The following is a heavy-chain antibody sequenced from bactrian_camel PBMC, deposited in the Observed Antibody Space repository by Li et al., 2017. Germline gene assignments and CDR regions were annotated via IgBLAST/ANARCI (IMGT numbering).Heavy chain of an antibody. D-gene: IGHD3*01. CDR1: GYSYSRAC. Sequence: VQLVESGGGLVQPGGSLRLSSAASGYSYSRACMGWLRQAPGKEREGVATIDNAGRTSYADSVKGRFTISKDNAKNTLYQQMNSLKPEDTAVYYCAAGAYRIFMNCTVENSQTFDYWGQGTQVTVS. CDR2: IDNAGRT. CDR3: AAGAYRIFMNCTVENSQTFDY. J-gene: IGHJ6*01. V-gene: IGHV3S26*01.